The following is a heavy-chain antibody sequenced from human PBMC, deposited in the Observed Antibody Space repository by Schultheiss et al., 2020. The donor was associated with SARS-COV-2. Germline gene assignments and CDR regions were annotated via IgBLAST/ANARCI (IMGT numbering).Heavy chain of an antibody. CDR3: ARSTAWSDNWFDP. CDR2: INPNSGGT. D-gene: IGHD2-8*02. V-gene: IGHV1-2*02. J-gene: IGHJ5*02. CDR1: GYTFTGYY. Sequence: ASVKVSCKASGYTFTGYYMHWVRQAPGQGLEWMGWINPNSGGTNYAQKFQGRVTMTRDTSISTAYMELSSLTSDDTAIYFCARSTAWSDNWFDPWGQGTLVTVSS.